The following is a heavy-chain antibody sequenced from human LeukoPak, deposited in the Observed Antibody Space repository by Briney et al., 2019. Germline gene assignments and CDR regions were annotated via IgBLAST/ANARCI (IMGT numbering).Heavy chain of an antibody. D-gene: IGHD3-3*01. J-gene: IGHJ5*02. CDR1: GGSISSGSYY. V-gene: IGHV4-61*02. CDR3: ARELRPVVIIWGGGNWFDP. CDR2: ICTSGST. Sequence: SETLSLTCAVSGGSISSGSYYWSWIRQPAGMELEWIGRICTSGSTNYNPSLKRTVTISVDTSKNQSSLKLSSVTAADTAVYYCARELRPVVIIWGGGNWFDPWGQGTLVTVSP.